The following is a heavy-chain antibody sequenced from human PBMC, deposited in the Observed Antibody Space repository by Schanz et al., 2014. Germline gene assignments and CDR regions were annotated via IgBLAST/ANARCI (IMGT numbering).Heavy chain of an antibody. J-gene: IGHJ6*02. D-gene: IGHD1-1*01. CDR2: ISGLGEAT. Sequence: EVQLLASGGGLVQPGGSLRLTCLTSGFTFTDHAMSWVRQAPGKGLEWVSTISGLGEATFYSDSVKGRFTISRDNSKNTLSLLVNSLRGEDTATYYCAKAFRTTKYYGMDVWGQGTTVTVS. V-gene: IGHV3-23*01. CDR3: AKAFRTTKYYGMDV. CDR1: GFTFTDHA.